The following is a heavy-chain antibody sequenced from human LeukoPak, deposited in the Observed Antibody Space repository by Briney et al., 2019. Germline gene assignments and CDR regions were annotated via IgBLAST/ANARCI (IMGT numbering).Heavy chain of an antibody. CDR2: MYSSGS. Sequence: PSETLSLTCTVSGGSISSYYLSWIRQTAGKGLEWIGRMYSSGSNYNPSLKSRVTMSIDTSTNQLSLKLSSVTAADTAVYYCARDSGTTGEVKFDPWGQGTLVTVSS. CDR3: ARDSGTTGEVKFDP. V-gene: IGHV4-4*07. J-gene: IGHJ5*02. CDR1: GGSISSYY. D-gene: IGHD3-10*01.